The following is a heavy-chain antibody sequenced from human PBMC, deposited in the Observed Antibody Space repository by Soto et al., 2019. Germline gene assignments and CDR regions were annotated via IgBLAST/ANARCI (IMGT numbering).Heavy chain of an antibody. J-gene: IGHJ6*02. CDR1: GYTFTNYW. CDR3: AASICYYGMDV. V-gene: IGHV5-51*01. CDR2: IYPGDSDT. Sequence: EVQLVQSGAEVKKPGESLKISCKGSGYTFTNYWICWVRQMPGKGLEWMGIIYPGDSDTKYNPAFQGQVTISADKSITTTYLRWTSLKASDTAIYYCAASICYYGMDVWGQGTTVTVSS.